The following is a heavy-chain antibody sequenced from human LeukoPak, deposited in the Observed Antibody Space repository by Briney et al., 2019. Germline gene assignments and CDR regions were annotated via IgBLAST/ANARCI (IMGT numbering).Heavy chain of an antibody. J-gene: IGHJ4*02. D-gene: IGHD3-22*01. V-gene: IGHV4-39*01. CDR3: ASPGITTFDY. CDR1: GSSISGNSFY. CDR2: IYYTGIT. Sequence: SETLSLTCTVSGSSISGNSFYWGWVRQPPGKGLEWIVNIYYTGITYYDPALNSLVTISVDASKNQFSLRLNSGTAADTAIYYCASPGITTFDYWGQGSLVTVCS.